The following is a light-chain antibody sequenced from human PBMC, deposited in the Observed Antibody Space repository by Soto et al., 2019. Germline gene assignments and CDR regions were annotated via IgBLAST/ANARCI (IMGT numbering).Light chain of an antibody. V-gene: IGKV3-15*01. CDR2: SAS. Sequence: ILMTQSPATLSVSPGDRATLSCRASQSISSNLAWYQQNPGQAPRLLIYSASTRATGIPARFSGSGSGTEFSLTISSLQSEDFAVHYCQQYNNWPPVTFGQGTKLEIK. CDR1: QSISSN. CDR3: QQYNNWPPVT. J-gene: IGKJ2*01.